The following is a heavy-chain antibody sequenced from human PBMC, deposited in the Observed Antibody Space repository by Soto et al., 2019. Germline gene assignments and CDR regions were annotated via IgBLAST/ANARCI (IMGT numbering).Heavy chain of an antibody. CDR2: IYYTGNT. J-gene: IGHJ4*02. V-gene: IGHV4-31*03. CDR3: ASGHDAYKVRY. CDR1: GGSISSGGTGSY. D-gene: IGHD1-1*01. Sequence: QVQLQESGPGLVKPSQTLSLTCTVSGGSISSGGTGSYWTWIRQLPGKGLEWIGYIYYTGNTYYNPSFKSRPTISIDTSENQFSLKLTSVTAADTAVYFCASGHDAYKVRYWGQGTLVTVSS.